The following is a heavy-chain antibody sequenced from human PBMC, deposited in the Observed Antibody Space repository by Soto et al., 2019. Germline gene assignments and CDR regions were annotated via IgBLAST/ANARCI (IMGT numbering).Heavy chain of an antibody. CDR3: VTRMPSWVVNY. V-gene: IGHV3-7*03. J-gene: IGHJ4*01. Sequence: GGSLRLSCVASGFTLSSFWMTWVRQAPGEGLEGVASIKQDGSETYYVDSVKGRFTISRDNPKNTMYLQMNSLRDEDTGAYFWVTRMPSWVVNYWGLGTLVTVSS. CDR2: IKQDGSET. D-gene: IGHD2-2*01. CDR1: GFTLSSFW.